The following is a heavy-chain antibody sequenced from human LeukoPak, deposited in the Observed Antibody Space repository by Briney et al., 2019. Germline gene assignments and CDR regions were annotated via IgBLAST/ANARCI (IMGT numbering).Heavy chain of an antibody. CDR3: AREGGDSSGWYGCYYFDY. CDR1: GGSISSTNW. D-gene: IGHD6-19*01. CDR2: ISLSGLT. Sequence: SGTLSLTCGVSGGSISSTNWWSWVRQPPGQGLEWIGEISLSGLTNYNPSLKSRVTMSVDTSKNQFSLKLSSVTAANTAVYYCAREGGDSSGWYGCYYFDYWGQGTLVTVSS. V-gene: IGHV4-4*02. J-gene: IGHJ4*02.